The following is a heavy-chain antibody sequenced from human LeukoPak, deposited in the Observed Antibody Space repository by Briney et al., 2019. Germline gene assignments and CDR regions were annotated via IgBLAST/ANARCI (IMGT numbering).Heavy chain of an antibody. CDR2: ISAYNGNT. CDR1: GYIFTNYG. J-gene: IGHJ4*02. CDR3: ARDKNYYDSREGIDY. D-gene: IGHD3-22*01. Sequence: ASVKVSCKASGYIFTNYGISWVRQAPGQGLERMGWISAYNGNTNYVQKLQGRVTMTTDTSTRTAYMELRSLRSDDTAMYYCARDKNYYDSREGIDYWGQGTLVTVSS. V-gene: IGHV1-18*01.